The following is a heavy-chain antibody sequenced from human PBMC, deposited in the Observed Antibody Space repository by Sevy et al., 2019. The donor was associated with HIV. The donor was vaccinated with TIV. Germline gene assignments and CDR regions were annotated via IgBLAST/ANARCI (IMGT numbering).Heavy chain of an antibody. CDR2: ISSSGRST. D-gene: IGHD2-15*01. CDR1: GFTFSSYA. Sequence: GGSLRLSCAASGFTFSSYAMNWVRQAPGKGPEWVSSISSSGRSTYYADSVEGRFTISRDNSENTLYLQMNSLRADDTAVYYCAKGYCSGGSCPRDYYYYGMDVWGQGTTVTVSS. V-gene: IGHV3-23*01. J-gene: IGHJ6*02. CDR3: AKGYCSGGSCPRDYYYYGMDV.